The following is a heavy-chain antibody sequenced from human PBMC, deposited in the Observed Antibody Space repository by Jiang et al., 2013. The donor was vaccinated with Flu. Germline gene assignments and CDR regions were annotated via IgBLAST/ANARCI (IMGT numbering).Heavy chain of an antibody. CDR3: ARDFWSGYSASLSGYGMDV. Sequence: SQTLSLTCAISGDSVSSNSAAWNWIRQSPSRGLEWLGRTYYRSKWYNDYAVSVKSRITINPDTSKNQFSLQLNSVTPEDTAVYYCARDFWSGYSASLSGYGMDVWGKGTTVTVSS. J-gene: IGHJ6*04. CDR1: GDSVSSNSAA. CDR2: TYYRSKWYN. V-gene: IGHV6-1*01. D-gene: IGHD3-3*01.